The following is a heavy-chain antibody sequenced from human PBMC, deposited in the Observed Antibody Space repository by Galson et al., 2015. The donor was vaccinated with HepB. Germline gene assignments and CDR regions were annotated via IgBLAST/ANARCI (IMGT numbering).Heavy chain of an antibody. D-gene: IGHD1-26*01. CDR3: SGREGGFDI. CDR1: GFTFSGSA. Sequence: SLRLSCAASGFTFSGSAIHWVRQASGKGLEWVGRLRSKANNYATAYAASVRGRFTISRDDSKNTAYLQMNSLTSEDTALYYCSGREGGFDIWGLGTMVTVSS. V-gene: IGHV3-73*01. J-gene: IGHJ3*02. CDR2: LRSKANNYAT.